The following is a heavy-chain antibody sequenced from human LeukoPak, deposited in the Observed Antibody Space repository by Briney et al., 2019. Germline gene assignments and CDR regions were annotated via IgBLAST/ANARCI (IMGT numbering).Heavy chain of an antibody. V-gene: IGHV4-59*12. Sequence: SETLSLTCTVSGGSISSYYWSWIRQPPGKGLEWIGYIYYSGSTNYNPSLKSRVTISVDTSKNQFSLKLSSVTAADTAVYYCASAFYDYIWGSYRFSPITYFDYWGQGTLVTVSS. CDR3: ASAFYDYIWGSYRFSPITYFDY. J-gene: IGHJ4*02. CDR2: IYYSGST. D-gene: IGHD3-16*02. CDR1: GGSISSYY.